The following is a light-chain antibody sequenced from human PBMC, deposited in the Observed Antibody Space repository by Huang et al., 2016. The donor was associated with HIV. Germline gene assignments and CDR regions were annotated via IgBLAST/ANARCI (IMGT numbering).Light chain of an antibody. CDR1: QSVSRN. J-gene: IGKJ2*01. CDR3: QQYNNWPPMYT. CDR2: GAS. Sequence: EIVLTQSPATRSMAPGKRATLSCRDSQSVSRNLGLFQQKPCQAPRLRIYGASTRATVMPARFSGRVSGTDFTLTLISLQSEDFAVYYCQQYNNWPPMYTFGQGTKLEV. V-gene: IGKV3-15*01.